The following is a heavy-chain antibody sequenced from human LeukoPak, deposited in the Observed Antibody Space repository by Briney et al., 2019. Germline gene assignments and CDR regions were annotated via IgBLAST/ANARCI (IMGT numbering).Heavy chain of an antibody. D-gene: IGHD3-3*01. CDR1: GYTFTSYD. Sequence: ASVKVSCKASGYTFTSYDINWVRQATGQGLEWMGWMNPNSGNTGYAQKFQGRVTMTRNTSISTAYMELSSLRSEDTAVYYCASVFWSGYYYFDYWGQGTLVTVSS. V-gene: IGHV1-8*01. J-gene: IGHJ4*02. CDR2: MNPNSGNT. CDR3: ASVFWSGYYYFDY.